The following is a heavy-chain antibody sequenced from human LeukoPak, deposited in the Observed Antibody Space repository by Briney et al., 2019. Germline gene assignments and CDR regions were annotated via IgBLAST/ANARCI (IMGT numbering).Heavy chain of an antibody. CDR1: GFTFSMYG. CDR3: ARRAGGYSHPYDY. CDR2: IYSGGTT. D-gene: IGHD4-23*01. J-gene: IGHJ4*02. Sequence: GGSLRLSCVVSGFTFSMYGMAWLRLAPGKGLEWVSLIYSGGTTYYADSVKGRFTISRDNSKNTLYLQMNSLRAEDTAVYYCARRAGGYSHPYDYWGQGALVTVSS. V-gene: IGHV3-53*01.